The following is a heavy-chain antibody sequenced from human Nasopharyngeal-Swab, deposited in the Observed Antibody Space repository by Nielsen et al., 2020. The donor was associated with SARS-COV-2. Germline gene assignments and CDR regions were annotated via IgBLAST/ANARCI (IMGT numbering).Heavy chain of an antibody. J-gene: IGHJ6*02. CDR1: GSTFRRCS. CDR2: ISASGSST. D-gene: IGHD1-26*01. V-gene: IGHV3-23*01. Sequence: GESLKISCAATGSTFRRCSMIWVRQAPGKGLEWVSAISASGSSTYYADSVKGRFTISRDNSQNTLYLQMSSLRVEDTAVYYCAKESGSYLYYYYGMDVWGQGTKVTVSS. CDR3: AKESGSYLYYYYGMDV.